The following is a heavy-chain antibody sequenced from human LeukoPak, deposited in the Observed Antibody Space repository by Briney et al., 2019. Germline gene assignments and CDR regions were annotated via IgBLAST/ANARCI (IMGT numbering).Heavy chain of an antibody. CDR3: AKAGHGGYYFDY. Sequence: PGGSLRLSCAASGFTFSSYSMNWVRQAPGKGLEWVSGISWNSGSIGYADSVKGRFTISRDNAKNSLYLQMNSLRAEDMALYYCAKAGHGGYYFDYWGQGTLVTVSS. J-gene: IGHJ4*02. CDR1: GFTFSSYS. V-gene: IGHV3-9*03. CDR2: ISWNSGSI. D-gene: IGHD3-10*01.